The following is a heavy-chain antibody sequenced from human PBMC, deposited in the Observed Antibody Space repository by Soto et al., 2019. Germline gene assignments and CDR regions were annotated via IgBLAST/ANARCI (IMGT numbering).Heavy chain of an antibody. J-gene: IGHJ5*02. V-gene: IGHV2-5*02. Sequence: QITLKESGPTLVKPTQTLTLTCTFSGFSLSTSGVGVAWIRQPPGKALEWLARIYWDDDKRYSPSLKSRLTITKDTSKNQVVLTMTKMDPVDTATYYCAHGTEKFDPWGQGTLVTVSS. CDR3: AHGTEKFDP. CDR2: IYWDDDK. CDR1: GFSLSTSGVG.